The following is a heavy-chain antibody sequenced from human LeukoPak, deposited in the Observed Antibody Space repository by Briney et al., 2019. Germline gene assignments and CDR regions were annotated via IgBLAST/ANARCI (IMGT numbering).Heavy chain of an antibody. V-gene: IGHV4-59*01. CDR2: IYYSGST. Sequence: SETLTLTCTVSGGAISSYYWSWIRQPPGKGLEWIGYIYYSGSTNYNPSLKSRVTISVDTSTNQFSLKLSSVTAADTAVYYCARISYCSGGSCYGWWFDPWGQGTLVTVSS. CDR3: ARISYCSGGSCYGWWFDP. D-gene: IGHD2-15*01. J-gene: IGHJ5*02. CDR1: GGAISSYY.